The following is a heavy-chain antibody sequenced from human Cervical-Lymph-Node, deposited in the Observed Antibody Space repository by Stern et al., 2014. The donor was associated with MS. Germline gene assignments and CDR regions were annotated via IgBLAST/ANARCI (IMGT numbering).Heavy chain of an antibody. CDR3: ARGTYYYASRGYLDADAFDI. CDR2: IYYSGST. Sequence: QVQLQESGPGLVKPSQTLSLTCTVSGGSISSGGYYWSWIRQHPGKGLEWIGYIYYSGSTYYNPSLKSRVTISVDTSKNQFSLKLTSVTAADTAVYYCARGTYYYASRGYLDADAFDIWGQGTMVTVSS. V-gene: IGHV4-31*03. D-gene: IGHD3-22*01. CDR1: GGSISSGGYY. J-gene: IGHJ3*02.